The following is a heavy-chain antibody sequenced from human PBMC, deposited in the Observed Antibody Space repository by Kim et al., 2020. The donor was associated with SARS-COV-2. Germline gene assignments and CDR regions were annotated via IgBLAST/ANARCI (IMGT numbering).Heavy chain of an antibody. CDR1: GYTFTSYG. J-gene: IGHJ6*02. CDR3: ARDVDIVEVGGDYYYGMDV. CDR2: ISAYNGNT. Sequence: ASVKVSCKASGYTFTSYGISWVRQAPGQGLEWMGWISAYNGNTNYAQKLQGRVTMTTDTSTSTAYMELRSLRSDDTAVYYCARDVDIVEVGGDYYYGMDVWGQGTTVTVSS. D-gene: IGHD5-12*01. V-gene: IGHV1-18*01.